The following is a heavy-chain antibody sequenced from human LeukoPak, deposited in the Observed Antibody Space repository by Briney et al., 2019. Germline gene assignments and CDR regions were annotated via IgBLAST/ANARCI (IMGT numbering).Heavy chain of an antibody. CDR1: GVSFSRYA. J-gene: IGHJ4*02. V-gene: IGHV3-23*01. CDR2: ISGSGGSP. Sequence: GGSLRLSCAVSGVSFSRYAMSGVREAPGKGVEWVSGISGSGGSPYYADSVKGRFTISRDNSKNPLYLQTNSLRAEDTAVYYCATDQSRLRYFDWFAYWGQGTLVTVSS. D-gene: IGHD3-9*01. CDR3: ATDQSRLRYFDWFAY.